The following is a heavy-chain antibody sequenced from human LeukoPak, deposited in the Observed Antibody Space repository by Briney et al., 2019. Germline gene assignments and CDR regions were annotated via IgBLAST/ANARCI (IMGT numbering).Heavy chain of an antibody. Sequence: GGSLRLSCAASGFTLSSYNMNWVRQAPGKGLEWVSSISGSSSYIYYADSAKGRFSISRDNAKNSLYLQMNSLRAEDTAVYYCARAATVGTTRPGTHFDYWGQGTLVTVSS. J-gene: IGHJ4*02. D-gene: IGHD1-26*01. CDR1: GFTLSSYN. CDR2: ISGSSSYI. CDR3: ARAATVGTTRPGTHFDY. V-gene: IGHV3-21*01.